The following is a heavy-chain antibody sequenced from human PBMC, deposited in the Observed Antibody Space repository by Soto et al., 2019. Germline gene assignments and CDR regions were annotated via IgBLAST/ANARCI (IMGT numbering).Heavy chain of an antibody. Sequence: QVQLQESGPGLVKPSGTLSLTCAVSGGSISSSNWWSWVRQPPGKGLEWIGEIYHSGSTNYKPSLKSRVTISVDKSKNQFSPKLSSVTAADTAVYYCASVRGGYYYAMDVWGQGTTVTVSS. J-gene: IGHJ6*02. V-gene: IGHV4-4*02. CDR2: IYHSGST. D-gene: IGHD3-10*02. CDR1: GGSISSSNW. CDR3: ASVRGGYYYAMDV.